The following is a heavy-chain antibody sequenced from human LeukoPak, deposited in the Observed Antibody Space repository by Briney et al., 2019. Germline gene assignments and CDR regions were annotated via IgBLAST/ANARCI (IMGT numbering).Heavy chain of an antibody. CDR1: GGTFSSYA. Sequence: GASVKVSCKASGGTFSSYAISLVRQAPGQGLEWMGGIIPIFGTANYAQKFQGRVTITADESTSTAYMELSSLRSEDTAVYYCARAPFPPHHNASYYRDVWGNGTTVTVSS. CDR3: ARAPFPPHHNASYYRDV. J-gene: IGHJ6*03. D-gene: IGHD1-1*01. CDR2: IIPIFGTA. V-gene: IGHV1-69*13.